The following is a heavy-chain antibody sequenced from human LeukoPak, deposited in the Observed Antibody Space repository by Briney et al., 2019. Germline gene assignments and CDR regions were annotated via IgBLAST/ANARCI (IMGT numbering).Heavy chain of an antibody. Sequence: SETLSLTCAVYGGSFSGYYWSWIRQPPGKGLEWIGEINHSGSTNYNPSLKSRVTISVDTSKNQFSLKLSSVTAADTAVYYCARVPSIAARSYLQDYWGQGTLVTVSS. CDR1: GGSFSGYY. V-gene: IGHV4-34*01. J-gene: IGHJ4*02. D-gene: IGHD6-6*01. CDR3: ARVPSIAARSYLQDY. CDR2: INHSGST.